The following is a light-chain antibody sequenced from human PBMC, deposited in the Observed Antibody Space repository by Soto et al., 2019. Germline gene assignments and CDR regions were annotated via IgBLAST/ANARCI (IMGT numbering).Light chain of an antibody. CDR3: LQHRSYPWT. CDR1: QGITNS. Sequence: DIQMTQPPSAMSASVGDRVTITCRASQGITNSLAWFQQKPGKAPKRLIYAASSLQSGVPSRFSGSGSGTEFTLTIRSVQPEDFATYYCLQHRSYPWTFGQGTKVDIK. CDR2: AAS. V-gene: IGKV1-17*03. J-gene: IGKJ1*01.